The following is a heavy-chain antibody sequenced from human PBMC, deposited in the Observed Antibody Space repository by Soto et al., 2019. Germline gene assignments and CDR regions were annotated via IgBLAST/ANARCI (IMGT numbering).Heavy chain of an antibody. CDR1: GFTFSSYA. D-gene: IGHD7-27*01. Sequence: QAGGSLRLSCAASGFTFSSYAMSWVRQAPGKGLEWVSAISGSGGSTYYADSVKGRFTISRDNSKNTLYLQMNSLRAEDTAVYYCALTPSGIPSEDYYYGMDVWGQGTTVTVSS. J-gene: IGHJ6*02. CDR2: ISGSGGST. CDR3: ALTPSGIPSEDYYYGMDV. V-gene: IGHV3-23*01.